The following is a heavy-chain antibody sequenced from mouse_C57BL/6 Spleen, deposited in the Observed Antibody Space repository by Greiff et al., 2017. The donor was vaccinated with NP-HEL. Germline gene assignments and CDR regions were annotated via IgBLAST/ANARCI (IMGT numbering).Heavy chain of an antibody. CDR3: TRRPPFDC. Sequence: VQLKESGAELVRPGASVTLSCKASGYTFTDYEMHWVKQTPVHGLEWIGAIDPETGGTAYNQKFKGKAILTADKSSSTAYMELRSLTSEDSAVYYCTRRPPFDCWGQGTTLTVSS. CDR1: GYTFTDYE. J-gene: IGHJ2*01. V-gene: IGHV1-15*01. CDR2: IDPETGGT.